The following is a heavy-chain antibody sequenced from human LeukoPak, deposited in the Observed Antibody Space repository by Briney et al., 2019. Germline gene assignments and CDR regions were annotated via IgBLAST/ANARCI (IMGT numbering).Heavy chain of an antibody. Sequence: PGGSLRLSCAASGFTFSSYAMSWVRQAPGKGLEGVSAISGSGGSTYYADSVKGRFTISRDNSKNTLYLQMNSLRAEDTAVYYCAKVVHIVVVNDAFDIWGQGTMVTVSS. CDR3: AKVVHIVVVNDAFDI. V-gene: IGHV3-23*01. D-gene: IGHD2-21*01. CDR2: ISGSGGST. J-gene: IGHJ3*02. CDR1: GFTFSSYA.